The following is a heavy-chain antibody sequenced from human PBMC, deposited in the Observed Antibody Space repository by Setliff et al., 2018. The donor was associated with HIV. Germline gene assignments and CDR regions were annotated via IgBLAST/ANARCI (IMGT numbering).Heavy chain of an antibody. J-gene: IGHJ6*03. Sequence: SETLSLTCTVSGGSISSHYWSWIRQPPGKGLEWIGLIYYSGSTNYNPSLKSRVTISVDTSKNQFSLKLSSVTAADTAVYYCARDGPLEGSYRYYYYYMDVWGKGTTVTAP. V-gene: IGHV4-59*11. CDR3: ARDGPLEGSYRYYYYYMDV. D-gene: IGHD3-10*01. CDR2: IYYSGST. CDR1: GGSISSHY.